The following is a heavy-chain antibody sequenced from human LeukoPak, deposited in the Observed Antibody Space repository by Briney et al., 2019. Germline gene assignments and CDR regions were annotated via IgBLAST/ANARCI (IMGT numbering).Heavy chain of an antibody. Sequence: GTSVKVSCKASGFTFTSSAMQWVRQARGQRLEWIGWIVVGSGNTNYAQKFQERVTITRDMSTSTAYMELSSLRSEDTAVYYCAALYYYDSSGYYWQSGGYFDYWGQGTLVTVS. D-gene: IGHD3-22*01. V-gene: IGHV1-58*02. CDR1: GFTFTSSA. J-gene: IGHJ4*02. CDR3: AALYYYDSSGYYWQSGGYFDY. CDR2: IVVGSGNT.